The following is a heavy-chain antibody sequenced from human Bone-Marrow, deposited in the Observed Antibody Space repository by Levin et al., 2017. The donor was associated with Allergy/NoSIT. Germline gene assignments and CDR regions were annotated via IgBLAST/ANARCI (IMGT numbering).Heavy chain of an antibody. CDR1: GFTFSNAW. J-gene: IGHJ4*02. V-gene: IGHV3-15*01. Sequence: GESLKISCAASGFTFSNAWMSWVRQAPGKGLEWVGRIKSKTDGGKTDYAAPVKGRFTISRDDTKNTLYLQMNSLKTEDTAVCYWTTETVTPGYCSSWYGSHVDYWGQGTLVTVSS. CDR2: IKSKTDGGKT. CDR3: TTETVTPGYCSSWYGSHVDY. D-gene: IGHD6-13*01.